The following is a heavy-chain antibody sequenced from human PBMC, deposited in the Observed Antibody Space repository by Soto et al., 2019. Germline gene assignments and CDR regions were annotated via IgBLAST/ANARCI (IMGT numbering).Heavy chain of an antibody. J-gene: IGHJ4*02. V-gene: IGHV4-59*01. Sequence: QVQLQESGPGLVKPSETLSLTCTVSGGSISSYYWSWIRQPPGKGLEWIGYIYYSGSTNYNPSLTSRVTISVDTSKTQFSLKLSSVTAADTAVYYCARAYGDYVFDYWGQGTLVTVSS. CDR1: GGSISSYY. CDR2: IYYSGST. D-gene: IGHD4-17*01. CDR3: ARAYGDYVFDY.